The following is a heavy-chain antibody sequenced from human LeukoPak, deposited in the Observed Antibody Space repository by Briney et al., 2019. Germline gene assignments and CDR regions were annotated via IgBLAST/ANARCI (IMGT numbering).Heavy chain of an antibody. V-gene: IGHV3-21*01. CDR3: ARDPSWYGSGSYEVDY. CDR1: GFTFSSYS. D-gene: IGHD3-10*01. J-gene: IGHJ4*02. Sequence: GGSLRLSCAASGFTFSSYSMNWVRQAPGKGLEWVSSISSSSSYIYYADSVKGRFTISRDNAKNSLYLQMNSLRAEDTAVYYCARDPSWYGSGSYEVDYWGQGTLVTVSS. CDR2: ISSSSSYI.